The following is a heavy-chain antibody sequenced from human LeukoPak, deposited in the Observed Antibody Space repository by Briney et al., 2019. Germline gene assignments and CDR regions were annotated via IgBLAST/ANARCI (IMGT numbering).Heavy chain of an antibody. Sequence: GGSLRLCCAASGFTFSSCAMSWVRQAPGKGLEWVSTISGSGGSTYFADSVKGRFTISRDNSKNTLYLQMNSPRAEDTAVYYCASFKGNSGYRHYFDYWGQGTLVTVSS. D-gene: IGHD3-22*01. J-gene: IGHJ4*02. CDR1: GFTFSSCA. CDR2: ISGSGGST. CDR3: ASFKGNSGYRHYFDY. V-gene: IGHV3-23*01.